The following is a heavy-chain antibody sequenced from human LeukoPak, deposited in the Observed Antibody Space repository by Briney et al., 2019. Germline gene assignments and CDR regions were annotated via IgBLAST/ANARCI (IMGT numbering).Heavy chain of an antibody. CDR3: ARSSGKATVTTYKY. CDR2: MNPNSGNT. D-gene: IGHD4-17*01. V-gene: IGHV1-8*01. J-gene: IGHJ4*02. CDR1: GYTFTSYD. Sequence: ASVKVSCKASGYTFTSYDINWVRQATGQGPEWMGWMNPNSGNTGYAQKFQGRVTMTRNTSISTAYMELSSLRSEDTAVYYCARSSGKATVTTYKYWGQGTLVTVSS.